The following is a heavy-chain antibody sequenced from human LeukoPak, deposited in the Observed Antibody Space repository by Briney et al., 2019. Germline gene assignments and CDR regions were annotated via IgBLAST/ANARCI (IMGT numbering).Heavy chain of an antibody. Sequence: ASVKVSCKASGYTFTGYYMHWVRQATGQGLEWMGWMNPNSGNTGYGQNFQGRVTFTRDTSINTAYMELSSLRSEDTAVYYCARGRPASFDPWGQGTLVTVSS. J-gene: IGHJ5*02. D-gene: IGHD2-2*01. CDR2: MNPNSGNT. CDR3: ARGRPASFDP. CDR1: GYTFTGYY. V-gene: IGHV1-8*03.